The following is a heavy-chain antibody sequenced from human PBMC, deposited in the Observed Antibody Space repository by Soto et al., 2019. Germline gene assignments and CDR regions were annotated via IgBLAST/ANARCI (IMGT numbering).Heavy chain of an antibody. V-gene: IGHV4-38-2*02. D-gene: IGHD1-26*01. CDR3: ARDPLWDYYYGMDV. J-gene: IGHJ6*02. CDR2: VYYSGTT. Sequence: PSESLSLTCAVSSISSSSGYYWGWVGQPPGQGLEWRGSVYYSGTTNYSPPLKRRVTISIDTSKNQFSLTLRSVTAADAAVYYCARDPLWDYYYGMDVWGQGTTVT. CDR1: SISSSSGYY.